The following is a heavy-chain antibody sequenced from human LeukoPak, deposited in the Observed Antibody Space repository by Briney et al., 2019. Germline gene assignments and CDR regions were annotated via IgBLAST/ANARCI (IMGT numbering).Heavy chain of an antibody. D-gene: IGHD4-23*01. V-gene: IGHV1-8*01. CDR3: ARVRGGAPSLVAAFHI. CDR2: MNPDSGNT. CDR1: GYTFTNYD. Sequence: ASVKVSCKASGYTFTNYDINWVRQATGQGLEWMGWMNPDSGNTGYAQKFQGRVTMTRNTSITTAYMELSSLRSGDTAVYYCARVRGGAPSLVAAFHIWGQGTMVTVSS. J-gene: IGHJ3*02.